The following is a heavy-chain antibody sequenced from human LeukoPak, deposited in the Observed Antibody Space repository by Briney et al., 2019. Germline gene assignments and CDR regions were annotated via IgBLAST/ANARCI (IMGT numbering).Heavy chain of an antibody. V-gene: IGHV3-7*01. J-gene: IGHJ4*02. Sequence: GGSLRLSCAGSGFPFSNYGMAWVRQAPGKGLEWVANMKEDGGEINYVDSVKGRFTISRDNAKNSLDLQMNSLRVADTAVYYCVRDRGYSTFDYWGQGTLVIVSS. CDR2: MKEDGGEI. CDR1: GFPFSNYG. D-gene: IGHD4-23*01. CDR3: VRDRGYSTFDY.